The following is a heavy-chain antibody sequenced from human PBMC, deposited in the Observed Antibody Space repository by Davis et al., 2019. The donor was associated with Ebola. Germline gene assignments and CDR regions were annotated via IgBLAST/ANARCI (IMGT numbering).Heavy chain of an antibody. J-gene: IGHJ4*02. Sequence: SETLSLTCAVYGGSFSGYYWTWIRQPPGKGLEWIGEINLFGSTNYNPSLKSRVTISVDTSKNQFSLKLSSVTAADTAVYYCVRVHPVQSDRYFDWGQGTLVTVSS. CDR1: GGSFSGYY. V-gene: IGHV4-34*01. CDR2: INLFGST. CDR3: VRVHPVQSDRYFD. D-gene: IGHD2/OR15-2a*01.